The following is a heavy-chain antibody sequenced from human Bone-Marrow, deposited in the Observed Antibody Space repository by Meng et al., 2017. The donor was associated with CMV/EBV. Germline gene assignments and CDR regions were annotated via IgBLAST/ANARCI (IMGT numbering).Heavy chain of an antibody. CDR1: GGTFSSYA. CDR2: IIPILGIA. D-gene: IGHD1-26*01. V-gene: IGHV1-69*10. CDR3: ARDPDIVGATHYYYGMDV. Sequence: SVKLSCKASGGTFSSYAISWVLQAPGQGLEWMGGIIPILGIANYAQKFQGRVTITADKSTSTAYMELSSLRSEDTAVYYCARDPDIVGATHYYYGMDVWGQGTTVTVSS. J-gene: IGHJ6*02.